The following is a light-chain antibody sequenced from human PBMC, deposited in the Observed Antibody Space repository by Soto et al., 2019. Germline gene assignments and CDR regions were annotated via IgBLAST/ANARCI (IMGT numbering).Light chain of an antibody. CDR2: DAS. V-gene: IGKV3-11*01. CDR1: QSVSSY. J-gene: IGKJ4*01. Sequence: EIVLTQSPATLSLSPGERATLSCRASQSVSSYSAWYQQKPGQAPRLLICDASNRATGIPARVGGSGSGTDFTLPISSIKTEDLAVYYCQQRSNWPALTFCGGTKVEIK. CDR3: QQRSNWPALT.